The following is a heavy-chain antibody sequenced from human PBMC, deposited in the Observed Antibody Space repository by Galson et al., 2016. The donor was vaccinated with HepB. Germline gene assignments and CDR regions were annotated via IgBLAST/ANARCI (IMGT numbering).Heavy chain of an antibody. Sequence: SVKVSCKASGYTFTKYNINWVRQAPGQGLEWVGWISAYSGSTNYAQKLQGRVTMTTDTSTSTAYMELRSLRSDDTAVYYCVRFAGGGYDCFDFWGQGTLLSVSS. CDR1: GYTFTKYN. CDR3: VRFAGGGYDCFDF. CDR2: ISAYSGST. V-gene: IGHV1-18*01. J-gene: IGHJ4*02. D-gene: IGHD5-12*01.